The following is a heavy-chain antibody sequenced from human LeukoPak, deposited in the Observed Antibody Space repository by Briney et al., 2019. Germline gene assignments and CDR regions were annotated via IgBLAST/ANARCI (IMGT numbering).Heavy chain of an antibody. CDR3: ARDQVPGISRISGAFDI. Sequence: PSETLSLTCTVSGGSISSYYWSWIRQPPGKGLEWIGYIYYSGSTNYNPSLKSRVTISVDTSKNQFSLKLSSVTAADTAVYYCARDQVPGISRISGAFDIWGQGTMVTVSS. D-gene: IGHD3-3*01. CDR2: IYYSGST. J-gene: IGHJ3*02. V-gene: IGHV4-59*01. CDR1: GGSISSYY.